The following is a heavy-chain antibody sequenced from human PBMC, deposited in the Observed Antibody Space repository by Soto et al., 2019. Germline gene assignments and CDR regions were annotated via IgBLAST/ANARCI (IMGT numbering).Heavy chain of an antibody. CDR3: AGDLVSGSGSLGH. J-gene: IGHJ4*02. CDR2: IRGAGNDA. V-gene: IGHV3-74*01. CDR1: GFTFSTYW. D-gene: IGHD3-10*01. Sequence: EVQLVESGGGIVQPGGSLRLSCVASGFTFSTYWMHWVRQAPGQGLVWVSGIRGAGNDANYADSVRGRFSISRDNAKSTLYLQMNSLRAEDTAVYYCAGDLVSGSGSLGHWGQVTLVTVSS.